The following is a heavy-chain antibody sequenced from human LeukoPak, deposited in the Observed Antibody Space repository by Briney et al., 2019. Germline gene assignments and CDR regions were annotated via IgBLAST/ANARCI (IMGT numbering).Heavy chain of an antibody. CDR3: ARDRGGSYSAIDY. CDR1: GFSISSHW. CDR2: ISSSSITI. Sequence: GGSLRLSCAASGFSISSHWMSWVRQAPGKGLEWVSFISSSSITIYYADSVKGRFTISRDNAEKSLYLQMNSLRAEDTAVYYCARDRGGSYSAIDYWGQGTLVTVSS. D-gene: IGHD2-15*01. V-gene: IGHV3-48*04. J-gene: IGHJ4*02.